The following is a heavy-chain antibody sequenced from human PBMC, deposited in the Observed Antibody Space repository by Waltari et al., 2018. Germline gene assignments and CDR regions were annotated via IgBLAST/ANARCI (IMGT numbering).Heavy chain of an antibody. CDR2: SDPEDGET. J-gene: IGHJ4*02. V-gene: IGHV1-69-2*01. Sequence: EVQLIQSGAEVKKPGATVKLSCKASAHTFTDYYIHWVQQAPGKVLVWMGLSDPEDGETVYAENFQGRVTITADRSTDTVYMELSSVRSEDTAVYYCARDLGGGSCYWGQGTLVTVSS. CDR1: AHTFTDYY. D-gene: IGHD2-15*01. CDR3: ARDLGGGSCY.